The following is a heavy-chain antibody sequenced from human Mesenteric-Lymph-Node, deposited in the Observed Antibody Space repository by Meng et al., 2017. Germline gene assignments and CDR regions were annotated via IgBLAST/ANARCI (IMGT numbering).Heavy chain of an antibody. D-gene: IGHD1-26*01. J-gene: IGHJ4*01. CDR1: GFTFNSYW. V-gene: IGHV3-7*01. Sequence: GESLKISCAASGFTFNSYWMYWVRRAPGKGLEWVASIKHDGGEKYYPDSVKCRFTSSRDNGKNSLYLQMNSLRAEDTAVYYGVRDRGYYNFDYWGQGTPVTVSS. CDR2: IKHDGGEK. CDR3: VRDRGYYNFDY.